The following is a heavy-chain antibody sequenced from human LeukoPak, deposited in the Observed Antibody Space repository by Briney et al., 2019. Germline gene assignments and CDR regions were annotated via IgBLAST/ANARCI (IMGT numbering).Heavy chain of an antibody. CDR1: GFTFSSYA. J-gene: IGHJ4*02. CDR3: AKGSASARPYYFDY. V-gene: IGHV3-23*01. D-gene: IGHD2-15*01. CDR2: ITDSGGDT. Sequence: GGSLRLSCAGSGFTFSSYAMSWVRQAPGKGLEWFLAITDSGGDTYHADSVKGRFTISRDNSKNTLYLQMNSLRAEDTAVYYCAKGSASARPYYFDYWGQGTLVTVSS.